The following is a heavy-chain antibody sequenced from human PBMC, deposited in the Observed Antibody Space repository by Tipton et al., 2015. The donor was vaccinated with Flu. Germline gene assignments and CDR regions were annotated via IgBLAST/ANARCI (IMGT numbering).Heavy chain of an antibody. Sequence: SLRLSCAASGFTFSSYAMHWVRQAPGKGLEWVAVISYDGSNKYYADSVKGRFTISRDNSKNTLYLQMNSLRAEDTAVYYCARDGTNGKYGMDVWGQGTTVTVSS. CDR3: ARDGTNGKYGMDV. D-gene: IGHD2-8*01. CDR2: ISYDGSNK. V-gene: IGHV3-30-3*01. CDR1: GFTFSSYA. J-gene: IGHJ6*02.